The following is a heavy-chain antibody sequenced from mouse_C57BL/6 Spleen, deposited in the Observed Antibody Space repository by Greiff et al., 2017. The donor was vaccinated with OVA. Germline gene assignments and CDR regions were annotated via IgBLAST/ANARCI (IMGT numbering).Heavy chain of an antibody. V-gene: IGHV6-6*01. CDR3: TRHGNYVDAMDY. CDR1: GFTFSDAW. CDR2: IRNKANNHAT. D-gene: IGHD2-1*01. Sequence: EVMLVESGGGLVQPGGFMKLSCAASGFTFSDAWMDWVRQSPEKGLEWVAEIRNKANNHATYYAESVKGRFTISRDDSKSSVYLQMNSLRAEDTGIYYCTRHGNYVDAMDYWGQGTSVTVSS. J-gene: IGHJ4*01.